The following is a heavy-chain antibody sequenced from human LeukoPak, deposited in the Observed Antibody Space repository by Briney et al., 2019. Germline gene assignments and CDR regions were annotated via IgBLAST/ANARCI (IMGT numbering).Heavy chain of an antibody. CDR1: GISISSSNSY. Sequence: SETLSLTCTVSGISISSSNSYWGWIRQPPGKGLEWIGSIYYTVNTYYNASLKSRVTISIDTSKNQISLRLTSVTAADTAMYYCARQTGSGLFTLPGGQGTLVTVSS. V-gene: IGHV4-39*01. CDR3: ARQTGSGLFTLP. CDR2: IYYTVNT. D-gene: IGHD3/OR15-3a*01. J-gene: IGHJ4*02.